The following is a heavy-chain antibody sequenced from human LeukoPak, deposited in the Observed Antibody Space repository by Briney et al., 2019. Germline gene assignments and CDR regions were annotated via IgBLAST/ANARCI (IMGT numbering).Heavy chain of an antibody. Sequence: GGSLRLSCAASGFTFSSYAMHWVRQAPGKGLEWVAVISYDGSNKYYADSGKGRFTISRDNSKNTLYLQMNSMRAEDTAVYYCARDGGNLAFDIWGQGTMVTVSS. CDR2: ISYDGSNK. CDR3: ARDGGNLAFDI. J-gene: IGHJ3*02. CDR1: GFTFSSYA. D-gene: IGHD4-23*01. V-gene: IGHV3-30*04.